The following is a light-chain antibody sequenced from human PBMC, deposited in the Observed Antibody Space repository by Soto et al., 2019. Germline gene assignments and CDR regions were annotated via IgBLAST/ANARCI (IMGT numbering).Light chain of an antibody. CDR3: CSFGGSGYV. Sequence: QSALTQPASVSGSPGQSITISCSGTTSDVGIVSWYQHPRGKAPKLMIHEVTKRPSGVSDRFSGSKSGNSASLTISGLQAEDEADYFCCSFGGSGYVFGTGTKVTVL. V-gene: IGLV2-23*02. CDR1: TSDVGI. J-gene: IGLJ1*01. CDR2: EVT.